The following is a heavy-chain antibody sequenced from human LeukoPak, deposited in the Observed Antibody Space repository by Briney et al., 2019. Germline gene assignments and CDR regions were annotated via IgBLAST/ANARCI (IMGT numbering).Heavy chain of an antibody. Sequence: HPGGSLRLSCAASGFTVSTNYVSWVRQAPGKGLEWVSVIYRSGSTYYADSVKGRFTISRDNSKNTLYLQMNRLRAEDTAVYYCARGSGHDAFDIWGQGTMVTVSS. CDR1: GFTVSTNY. CDR2: IYRSGST. CDR3: ARGSGHDAFDI. J-gene: IGHJ3*02. V-gene: IGHV3-53*01.